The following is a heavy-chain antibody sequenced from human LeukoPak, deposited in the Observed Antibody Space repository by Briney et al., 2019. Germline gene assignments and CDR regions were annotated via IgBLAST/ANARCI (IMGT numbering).Heavy chain of an antibody. V-gene: IGHV4-59*01. CDR2: IYYSGKT. CDR3: AREDSGTSIDY. CDR1: GGSLTSYY. D-gene: IGHD1-26*01. J-gene: IGHJ4*01. Sequence: SETLSLTCTVSGGSLTSYYHTCIPHPPGKGLEWIGYIYYSGKTNYNPSLKSRVTMSLDMSKNQFSLRLTAVTAADTAVYYCAREDSGTSIDYWGQGTLVTVSS.